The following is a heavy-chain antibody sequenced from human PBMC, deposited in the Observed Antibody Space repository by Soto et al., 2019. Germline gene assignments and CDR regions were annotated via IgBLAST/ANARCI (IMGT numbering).Heavy chain of an antibody. CDR3: ARGSYSGYDLWGNYFDY. V-gene: IGHV3-66*01. CDR1: GFTVSSNY. Sequence: GGSLRLSCAASGFTVSSNYMSWVRQAPGKGLEWVSVIYSGGSTYYADSVKGRFTISRENSKNTRYLQMNSLGAEDTAVYYCARGSYSGYDLWGNYFDYWGQGTLVTVSS. CDR2: IYSGGST. D-gene: IGHD5-12*01. J-gene: IGHJ4*02.